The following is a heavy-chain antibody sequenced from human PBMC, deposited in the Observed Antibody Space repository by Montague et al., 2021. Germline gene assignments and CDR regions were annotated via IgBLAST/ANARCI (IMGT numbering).Heavy chain of an antibody. CDR1: GASITSNIYY. CDR2: INYSGNS. Sequence: SETLSLTCTVSGASITSNIYYWVWVRQSPGKGLVWSGSINYSGNSFYQPSLKSRITMAVDTSKNQFSLKLSSVTAADTAIYYCARVFSSWYVGWFDPWGQGTLVTVSS. V-gene: IGHV4-39*07. CDR3: ARVFSSWYVGWFDP. J-gene: IGHJ5*02. D-gene: IGHD6-13*01.